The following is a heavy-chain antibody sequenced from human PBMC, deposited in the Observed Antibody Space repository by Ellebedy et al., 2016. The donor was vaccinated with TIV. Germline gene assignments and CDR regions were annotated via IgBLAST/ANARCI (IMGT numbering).Heavy chain of an antibody. CDR3: ARERIAVAGTNHYYYGMDV. CDR2: INPSGGST. J-gene: IGHJ6*02. V-gene: IGHV1-46*04. D-gene: IGHD6-19*01. CDR1: GYNFTSYY. Sequence: ASVKVSCKASGYNFTSYYMHWVRQATGQGLEWMGIINPSGGSTSYAQKLQGRVTLTRDTSTSTVYMELSSLGSEDTAVYYCARERIAVAGTNHYYYGMDVWGQGTTVTVSS.